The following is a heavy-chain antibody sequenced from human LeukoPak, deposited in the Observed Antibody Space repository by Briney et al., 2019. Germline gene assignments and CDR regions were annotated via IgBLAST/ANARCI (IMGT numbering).Heavy chain of an antibody. Sequence: GGSLRLSCAASGFTFDDYAMHWVRQAPGKGLEWVSGISWNSGSIGCADSVKGRFTISRDNAKNSLYLQMNSLRAEDTALYYCAKVLGSGSGSYLRHDAFDIWGQGTMVTVSS. V-gene: IGHV3-9*01. J-gene: IGHJ3*02. CDR2: ISWNSGSI. CDR1: GFTFDDYA. D-gene: IGHD3-10*01. CDR3: AKVLGSGSGSYLRHDAFDI.